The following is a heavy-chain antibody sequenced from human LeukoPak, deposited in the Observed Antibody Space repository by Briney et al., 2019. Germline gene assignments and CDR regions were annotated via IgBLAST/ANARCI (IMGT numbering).Heavy chain of an antibody. CDR1: GVTLSSYA. J-gene: IGHJ5*02. CDR2: ISSSGSGGNT. D-gene: IGHD2-2*01. Sequence: GGSLRLSCAASGVTLSSYAMSWARQAPGKGLEWVPGISSSGSGGNTYYADSVKGRFTISRDNSKNTLYLQMNSLRAEDTAVYYCAKDFIDGIVVVPAAKFDPWGQGTLVTVSS. V-gene: IGHV3-23*01. CDR3: AKDFIDGIVVVPAAKFDP.